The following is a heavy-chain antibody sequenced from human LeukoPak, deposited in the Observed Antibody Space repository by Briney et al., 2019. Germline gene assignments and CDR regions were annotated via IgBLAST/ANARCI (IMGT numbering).Heavy chain of an antibody. CDR1: GFTFSSYA. V-gene: IGHV3-23*01. D-gene: IGHD3-22*01. CDR2: ISGSGGST. Sequence: GGSLRLSCAASGFTFSSYAMSWVRQAPGKGLEWVSAISGSGGSTYYADSVKGRFTISRDNSKNTLYLQMNSLRAEDTAVYYCASGEIVVVISENAFDIWGQGTMVTVSS. J-gene: IGHJ3*02. CDR3: ASGEIVVVISENAFDI.